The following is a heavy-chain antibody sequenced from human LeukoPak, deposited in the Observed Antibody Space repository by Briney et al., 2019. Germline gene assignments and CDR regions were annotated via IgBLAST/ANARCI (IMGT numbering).Heavy chain of an antibody. V-gene: IGHV1-46*01. D-gene: IGHD1-26*01. J-gene: IGHJ6*02. Sequence: ASVKVSCKVSGYTLTSYYMHWVRQAPGQGREWMGIINPSGGSTSSAQKFQGRVTMTRDTSTSTVYMELSSLRSEDTAVYYCASEWVSGYYYGMDDWGQGTTVTVSS. CDR2: INPSGGST. CDR1: GYTLTSYY. CDR3: ASEWVSGYYYGMDD.